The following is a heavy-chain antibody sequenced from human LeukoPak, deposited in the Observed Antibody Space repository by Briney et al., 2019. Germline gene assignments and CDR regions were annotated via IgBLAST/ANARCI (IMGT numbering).Heavy chain of an antibody. J-gene: IGHJ4*02. CDR3: AKDPGGYYHN. CDR2: ISGSGGST. Sequence: GGSLRLSCAASGFTFSNYAMSWVRQAPGKGLEWVSAISGSGGSTYYADSVKGRFTISRDNSKKTLYLQMNSLRAEDTAVYYCAKDPGGYYHNWGQGTPVTVSS. D-gene: IGHD3-10*01. V-gene: IGHV3-23*01. CDR1: GFTFSNYA.